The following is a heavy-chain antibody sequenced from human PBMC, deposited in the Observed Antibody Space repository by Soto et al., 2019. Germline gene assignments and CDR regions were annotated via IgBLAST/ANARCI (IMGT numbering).Heavy chain of an antibody. CDR1: GFTFSGSA. CDR3: TSSNVDIVATKRWIWFDP. CDR2: IRSKANSYAT. D-gene: IGHD5-12*01. Sequence: GGSLRLSCAASGFTFSGSAMHWVRQASGKGLEWVGRIRSKANSYATAYAASVKGRFTISRDDSKNTAYLQMNSLKTEDTAVYYCTSSNVDIVATKRWIWFDPWGQGTLVTVSS. V-gene: IGHV3-73*01. J-gene: IGHJ5*02.